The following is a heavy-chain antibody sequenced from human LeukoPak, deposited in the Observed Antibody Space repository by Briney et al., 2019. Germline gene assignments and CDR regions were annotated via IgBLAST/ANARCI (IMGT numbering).Heavy chain of an antibody. CDR2: ISGSGDT. V-gene: IGHV3-23*01. J-gene: IGHJ4*02. CDR3: AKKYYYGSGTYIFYFDY. D-gene: IGHD3-10*01. CDR1: GFDVSSNH. Sequence: PGGSLRLSCAASGFDVSSNHMSWVRQAPGKGLEWVSTISGSGDTYYADSVKGRFTISRDDSKSTLSLQMNSLRAEDTALYYCAKKYYYGSGTYIFYFDYWGQGTPVTVSS.